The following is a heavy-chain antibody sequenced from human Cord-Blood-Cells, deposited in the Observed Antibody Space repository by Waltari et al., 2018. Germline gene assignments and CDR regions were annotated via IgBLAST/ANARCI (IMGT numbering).Heavy chain of an antibody. CDR3: ASSSWYFYPYYFDD. D-gene: IGHD6-13*01. V-gene: IGHV4-34*01. J-gene: IGHJ4*02. Sequence: QVQLQQWGAGQLKPSETLSLTCAVNGGSFSGYYWSLIRQPPGMGLEGFGEINHSGSTNYNPSLNSRVTISVDTSKDQFSLKLRSVTAADTAVYYCASSSWYFYPYYFDDWGQGTLVTVSS. CDR1: GGSFSGYY. CDR2: INHSGST.